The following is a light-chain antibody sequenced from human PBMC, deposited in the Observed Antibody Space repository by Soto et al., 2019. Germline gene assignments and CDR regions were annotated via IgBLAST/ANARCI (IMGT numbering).Light chain of an antibody. V-gene: IGKV1-6*01. CDR2: AAS. J-gene: IGKJ1*01. CDR3: LQDYNYPRT. Sequence: AIQMTQSPSSLSASVGDRVTITCRASQGIRNDLGWYQQKPGRAPKLLIYAASSFQSGVPSRFSGSGSGTDFTLTISSLRPEDFATYHCLQDYNYPRTFGQGTKVDIK. CDR1: QGIRND.